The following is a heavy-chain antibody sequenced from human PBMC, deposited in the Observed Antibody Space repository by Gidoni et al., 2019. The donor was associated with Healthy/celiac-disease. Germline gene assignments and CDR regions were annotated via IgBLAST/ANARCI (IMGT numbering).Heavy chain of an antibody. J-gene: IGHJ4*02. CDR3: AKDREAYYYDSSGYGY. D-gene: IGHD3-22*01. V-gene: IGHV3-23*01. CDR2: ISGSGGST. CDR1: GFTFSSYA. Sequence: EVQLLESGGGLVQPGGSLRLSCSASGFTFSSYAMSWVRQAPGKGLEWVSAISGSGGSTYYADSVKGRFTISRDNSKNTLYLQMNSLRAEDTAVYYCAKDREAYYYDSSGYGYWGQGTLVTVSS.